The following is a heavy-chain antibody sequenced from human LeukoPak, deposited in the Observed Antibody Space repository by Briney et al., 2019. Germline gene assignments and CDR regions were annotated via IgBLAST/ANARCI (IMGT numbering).Heavy chain of an antibody. CDR1: GFTFSSYG. V-gene: IGHV3-23*01. Sequence: GGSLRLSCAASGFTFSSYGMSWVRQAPGKGLEWVSAISGSGGSTYYADSVKGRFTISRDNSKNTLYLQMNSLRAEDTAVYYCAKDHGSDGSWHHWGQGTLVTVSS. CDR3: AKDHGSDGSWHH. D-gene: IGHD3-10*01. J-gene: IGHJ5*02. CDR2: ISGSGGST.